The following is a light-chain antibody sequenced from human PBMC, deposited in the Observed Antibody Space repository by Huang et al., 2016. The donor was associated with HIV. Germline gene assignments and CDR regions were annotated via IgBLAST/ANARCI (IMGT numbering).Light chain of an antibody. CDR2: GAS. Sequence: EIVMTQSPATLSVSPGERATLSCRASQSVSTKLAWYRQKPGQAPRLRIYGASTRATGVPARFSGSGSGTEFTLTISSLQSEDFGVYYCQQYNNWPPWTFGQGTKVEIK. J-gene: IGKJ1*01. CDR3: QQYNNWPPWT. V-gene: IGKV3-15*01. CDR1: QSVSTK.